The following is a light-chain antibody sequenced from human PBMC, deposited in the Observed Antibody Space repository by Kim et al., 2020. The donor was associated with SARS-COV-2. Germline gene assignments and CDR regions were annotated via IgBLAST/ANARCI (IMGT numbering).Light chain of an antibody. V-gene: IGKV1-16*01. Sequence: ASVGDRVTISCRASRDFSNYLAWFQQNPGKAPKFLIYAASQLQSGVPSRFSGSGSGTEFTLTISSLQPEDFATYYCQQYKIFQLTFGQGTKVDIK. CDR1: RDFSNY. CDR2: AAS. CDR3: QQYKIFQLT. J-gene: IGKJ1*01.